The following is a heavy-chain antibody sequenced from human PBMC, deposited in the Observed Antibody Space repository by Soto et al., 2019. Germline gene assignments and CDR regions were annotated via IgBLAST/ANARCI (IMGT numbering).Heavy chain of an antibody. J-gene: IGHJ4*01. V-gene: IGHV2-5*02. D-gene: IGHD6-19*01. CDR2: IYWDDEK. Sequence: QITLKESGPTLVKPTQTLTLTCSFSGFSLSTSGEGVGLIRQPPGKALEWLALIYWDDEKRYSPSLKSRLTIPKDPAKNQLSLTMSSKDPVDTATDYWARRSPGYNSGWEMGVFDCWGPGDLVPGSS. CDR1: GFSLSTSGEG. CDR3: ARRSPGYNSGWEMGVFDC.